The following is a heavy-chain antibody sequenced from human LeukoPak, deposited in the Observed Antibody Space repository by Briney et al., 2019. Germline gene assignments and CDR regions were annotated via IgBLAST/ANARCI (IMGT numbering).Heavy chain of an antibody. J-gene: IGHJ5*02. V-gene: IGHV3-7*01. CDR2: ISPDGSEK. CDR1: GFTFNRHW. D-gene: IGHD1-7*01. Sequence: GGSLRLSCAASGFTFNRHWMTWVRQAPERGLEWVANISPDGSEKNYVDSVRGRFIISRDNAKNSLFLQMNSLRVEDTAVYYCARGAFEIRNYGPTGFDPWGQGTLVTVSS. CDR3: ARGAFEIRNYGPTGFDP.